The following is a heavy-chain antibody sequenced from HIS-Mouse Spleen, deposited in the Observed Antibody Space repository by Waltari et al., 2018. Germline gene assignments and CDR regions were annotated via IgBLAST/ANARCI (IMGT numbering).Heavy chain of an antibody. Sequence: QLQLQESGPGLVKPSETLSLTCTVSGCSISSSSYYWGWIRQPPGKGLEWIGSIYYSGSTYYNPSLKSRVTISVDTSKNQFSLKLSSVTAADTAVYYCAREIPYSSSWYDWYFDLWAVAPWSLSPQ. CDR1: GCSISSSSYY. CDR2: IYYSGST. J-gene: IGHJ2*01. CDR3: AREIPYSSSWYDWYFDL. D-gene: IGHD6-13*01. V-gene: IGHV4-39*07.